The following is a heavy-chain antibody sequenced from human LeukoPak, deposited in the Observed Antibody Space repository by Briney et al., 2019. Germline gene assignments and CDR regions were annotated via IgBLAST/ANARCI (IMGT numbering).Heavy chain of an antibody. D-gene: IGHD2-8*02. Sequence: PGGSLRLSCAASGFTVSSNYMSCVRQPPGKWLEWVSAIYSGGSTYYADSVKGRFYISRDNSKSTLFLQMNSLRPEDTAVYYCAREISGREFDYWGQGALVTVSS. V-gene: IGHV3-66*01. CDR1: GFTVSSNY. CDR3: AREISGREFDY. J-gene: IGHJ4*02. CDR2: IYSGGST.